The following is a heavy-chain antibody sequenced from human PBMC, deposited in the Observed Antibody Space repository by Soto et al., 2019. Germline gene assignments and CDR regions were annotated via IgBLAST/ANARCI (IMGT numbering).Heavy chain of an antibody. CDR1: GFTFSSYS. CDR3: ARMYGDYGLNGNYYGMDV. CDR2: ISSSSSYI. D-gene: IGHD4-17*01. Sequence: EVQLVESGGGLVKPGGSLRLSCAASGFTFSSYSMNWARHAPGKGLEWVSSISSSSSYIYFADSVKGRFTISRDNAKNSLYLQMNSLRAEDTAVYYCARMYGDYGLNGNYYGMDVWGQGTTATVSS. J-gene: IGHJ6*02. V-gene: IGHV3-21*01.